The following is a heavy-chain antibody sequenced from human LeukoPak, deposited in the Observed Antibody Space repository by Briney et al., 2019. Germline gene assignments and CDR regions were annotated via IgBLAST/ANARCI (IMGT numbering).Heavy chain of an antibody. V-gene: IGHV3-30*18. CDR3: AKDSASLSSHFATYFDY. Sequence: GGSLRLSCAASGFTFGAYGMHWVRQAPGKGLEWVAVISYDGTTNKYYADSVRGRFTISRDNSKNTLYLQMNSLRAEDTAVYYCAKDSASLSSHFATYFDYWGQGTLVTVSS. CDR2: ISYDGTTNK. CDR1: GFTFGAYG. J-gene: IGHJ4*02. D-gene: IGHD6-13*01.